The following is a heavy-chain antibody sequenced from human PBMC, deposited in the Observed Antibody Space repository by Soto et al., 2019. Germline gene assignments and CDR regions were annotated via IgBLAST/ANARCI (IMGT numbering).Heavy chain of an antibody. CDR3: AREFTYYYDSSGAPAFDD. D-gene: IGHD3-22*01. Sequence: ASVKVSCKASGYTFTNYDINWVRQATGRGLEWMGWVNPNSGSTGYAQKFQDRVTMTTNTSLNTAYMELSSLRSEDTAVYYCAREFTYYYDSSGAPAFDDWGQGTLVTVSS. CDR2: VNPNSGST. CDR1: GYTFTNYD. J-gene: IGHJ4*02. V-gene: IGHV1-8*01.